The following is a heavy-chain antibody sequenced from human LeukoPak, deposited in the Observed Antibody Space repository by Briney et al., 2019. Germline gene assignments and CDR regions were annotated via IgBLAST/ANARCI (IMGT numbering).Heavy chain of an antibody. V-gene: IGHV1-69*13. J-gene: IGHJ4*02. CDR1: GYSFIGYY. D-gene: IGHD3-10*01. CDR2: IIPIFGTA. CDR3: ARFGGPAVPLDY. Sequence: SVKVSCKASGYSFIGYYIHWVRQAPGQGLEWMGGIIPIFGTANYAQKFQGRVTITADESTSTAYMELSSLRSEDTAVYYCARFGGPAVPLDYWGQGTLVTVSS.